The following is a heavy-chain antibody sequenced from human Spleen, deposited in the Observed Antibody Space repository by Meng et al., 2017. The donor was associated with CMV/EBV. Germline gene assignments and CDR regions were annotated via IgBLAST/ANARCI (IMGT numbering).Heavy chain of an antibody. CDR2: INPNSGGT. CDR1: GYTFTGYY. CDR3: ARGTDYGDFGDY. Sequence: SCKASGYTFTGYYMHWVRQAPGQGLEWMGWINPNSGGTNYAQKFQGRVTMTRDTSISTAYMELSRLRSDDTAVYYCARGTDYGDFGDYWGQGTLVTSPQ. D-gene: IGHD4-17*01. J-gene: IGHJ4*02. V-gene: IGHV1-2*02.